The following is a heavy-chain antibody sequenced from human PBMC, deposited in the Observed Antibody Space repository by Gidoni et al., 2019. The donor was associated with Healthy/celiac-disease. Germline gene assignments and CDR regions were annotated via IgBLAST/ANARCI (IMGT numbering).Heavy chain of an antibody. CDR3: ARTDLDYGGNSRVGYNWFDP. J-gene: IGHJ5*02. D-gene: IGHD4-17*01. CDR2: IYYSGST. V-gene: IGHV4-39*01. CDR1: GGSISSSSYY. Sequence: QLQLQESGPGLVKPSETLSLTCTVSGGSISSSSYYWGWIRQPPGKGLEWIGSIYYSGSTYYNPSLKSRVTISVDTSKNQFSLKLSSVTAADTAVYYCARTDLDYGGNSRVGYNWFDPWGQGTLVTVSS.